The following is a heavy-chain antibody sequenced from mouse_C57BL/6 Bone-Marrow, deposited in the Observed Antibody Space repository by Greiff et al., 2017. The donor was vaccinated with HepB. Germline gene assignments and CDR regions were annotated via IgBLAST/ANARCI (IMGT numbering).Heavy chain of an antibody. CDR3: TRGGLYGSSYGFAY. V-gene: IGHV5-9-1*02. CDR2: ISSGGDYI. D-gene: IGHD1-1*01. CDR1: GFTFSSYA. Sequence: EVQVVESGEGLVKPGGSLKLSCAASGFTFSSYAMSWVRQTPEKRLEWVAYISSGGDYIYYADTVKGRFTISRDNARNTLYLQMSSLKSEDTAMYYCTRGGLYGSSYGFAYWGQGTLVTVSA. J-gene: IGHJ3*01.